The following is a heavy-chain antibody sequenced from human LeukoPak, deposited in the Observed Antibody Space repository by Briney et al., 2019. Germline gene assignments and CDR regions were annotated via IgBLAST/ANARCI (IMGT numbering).Heavy chain of an antibody. CDR3: ARVPYYDSSGYCPFDY. Sequence: GGSLRLSCAASGFTFSSYGMHWVRQAPGKGLEWVAFIRYDGSNKYYADSVKGRFTISRDNSKNTLYLQMNSLRAEDTAVYYCARVPYYDSSGYCPFDYWGQGTLVTVSS. J-gene: IGHJ4*02. D-gene: IGHD3-22*01. V-gene: IGHV3-30*02. CDR2: IRYDGSNK. CDR1: GFTFSSYG.